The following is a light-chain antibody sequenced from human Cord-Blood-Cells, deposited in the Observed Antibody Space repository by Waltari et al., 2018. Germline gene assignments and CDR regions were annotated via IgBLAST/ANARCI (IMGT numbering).Light chain of an antibody. Sequence: QSVLTQPPSVSAAPGQKVTISCPGSSSPIGHNSVSWYQRLPGTAPKLLIYENNKRPSGIPDRFSGSKSGTSATLGITGLQTGDEADYYCGTWDSSLSAYVFGTGTKVTVL. CDR1: SSPIGHNS. J-gene: IGLJ1*01. CDR3: GTWDSSLSAYV. V-gene: IGLV1-51*02. CDR2: ENN.